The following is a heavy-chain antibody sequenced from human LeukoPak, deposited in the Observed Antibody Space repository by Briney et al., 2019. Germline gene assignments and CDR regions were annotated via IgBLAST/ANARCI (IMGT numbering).Heavy chain of an antibody. V-gene: IGHV1-2*02. Sequence: ASVKVSCKASGYPFTSFGISWVRQAPGQGLEWMGWINPNSGGINYAQKFQGRVTMTRDTSITTAYMELRRLTSDDTAVYYCAKTGRKQWPPYYFDYWGQGTLVTVSS. CDR2: INPNSGGI. J-gene: IGHJ4*02. CDR3: AKTGRKQWPPYYFDY. CDR1: GYPFTSFG. D-gene: IGHD6-19*01.